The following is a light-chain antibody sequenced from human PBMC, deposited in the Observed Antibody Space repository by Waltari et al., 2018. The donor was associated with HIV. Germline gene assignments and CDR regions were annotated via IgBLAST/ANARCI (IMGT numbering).Light chain of an antibody. CDR1: PSVSSY. V-gene: IGKV3-11*01. CDR3: QQRSNWPPRGGFT. J-gene: IGKJ3*01. Sequence: EIVLTQSPATLSLSPGERATLSCRASPSVSSYLAWYQQKPGQAPRRLIYDASNRATGIPARFSGSGSGTDFTLTISSLEPEDFAVYYCQQRSNWPPRGGFTFGPGTKVDIK. CDR2: DAS.